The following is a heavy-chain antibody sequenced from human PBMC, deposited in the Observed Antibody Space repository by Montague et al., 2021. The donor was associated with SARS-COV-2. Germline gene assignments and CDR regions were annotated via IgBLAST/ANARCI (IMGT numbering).Heavy chain of an antibody. Sequence: SETLSLTCTVSGDPIRTNSYYWGWLRQPPGKGLVWIGCIYYTGTTFSKPSLKSRVTLSVDTSKNQFSLRLSSVTAADTALYHCARHVIPRSRSGLGWFDPWGQGTLVTVSS. J-gene: IGHJ5*02. CDR1: GDPIRTNSYY. CDR2: IYYTGTT. CDR3: ARHVIPRSRSGLGWFDP. D-gene: IGHD3-3*01. V-gene: IGHV4-39*01.